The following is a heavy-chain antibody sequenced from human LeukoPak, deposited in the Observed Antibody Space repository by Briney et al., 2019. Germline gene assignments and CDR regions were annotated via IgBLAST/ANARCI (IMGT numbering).Heavy chain of an antibody. CDR1: GYSFTSYW. J-gene: IGHJ6*02. CDR3: TATVTTGPYYYYGMDV. V-gene: IGHV5-51*01. D-gene: IGHD4-17*01. CDR2: IYPGDSDT. Sequence: GESLKISCKASGYSFTSYWIGWVRQLPGKGLEWTGIIYPGDSDTRYSPSFPGQVTISADKSISTAYLQWSSLKASGTAMYYCTATVTTGPYYYYGMDVWGQGTTVTVSS.